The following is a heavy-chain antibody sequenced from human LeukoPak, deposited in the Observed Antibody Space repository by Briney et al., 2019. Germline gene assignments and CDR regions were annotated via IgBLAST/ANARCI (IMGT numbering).Heavy chain of an antibody. CDR1: GFTFSSYW. Sequence: GGSLRLSCAASGFTFSSYWMSWVRQAPGKGLEWVANIKQDGSEKYYVDSVKGRFTFSRDNAKNSLYPQMNSLRAEDTAVYYCARVGPEGVRYFDWLNFDYWGQGTLVTVSS. J-gene: IGHJ4*02. CDR2: IKQDGSEK. CDR3: ARVGPEGVRYFDWLNFDY. V-gene: IGHV3-7*01. D-gene: IGHD3-9*01.